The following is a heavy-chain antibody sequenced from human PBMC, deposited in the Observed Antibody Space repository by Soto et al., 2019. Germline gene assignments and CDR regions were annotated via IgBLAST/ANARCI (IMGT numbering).Heavy chain of an antibody. Sequence: ASVKVSCKASGYTFTNNDVSWLRQATGQGLGWMGWMNPGSGDTGYAQKFQGRVTMTRDISIATAYMELNSLTSEDTAIYYCARMESFGSLNWFDPWGQGTLVTVSS. CDR1: GYTFTNND. D-gene: IGHD5-18*01. CDR3: ARMESFGSLNWFDP. J-gene: IGHJ5*02. V-gene: IGHV1-8*01. CDR2: MNPGSGDT.